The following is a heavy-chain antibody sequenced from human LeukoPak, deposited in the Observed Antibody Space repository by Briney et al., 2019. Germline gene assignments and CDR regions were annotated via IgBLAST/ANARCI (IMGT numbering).Heavy chain of an antibody. CDR2: IIPIFGTA. CDR3: ATVERLNSLFLGYFDY. Sequence: ASVKVSCKASGGTFSSYAISWVRQAPGQGLEWMGGIIPIFGTANYAQKFQGRVTITADESTSTAYMELSSLRSEDTAVYYCATVERLNSLFLGYFDYWGQGTLVTVSS. CDR1: GGTFSSYA. J-gene: IGHJ4*02. D-gene: IGHD1/OR15-1a*01. V-gene: IGHV1-69*13.